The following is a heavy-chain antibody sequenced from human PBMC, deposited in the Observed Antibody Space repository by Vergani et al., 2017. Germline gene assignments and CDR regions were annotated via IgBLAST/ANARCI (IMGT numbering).Heavy chain of an antibody. V-gene: IGHV4-30-2*03. CDR3: ARWGSTVTTAFDY. Sequence: QVQLQESGPGLVKPSQTLSLTCPVSGGSISSGGYYWSWIRQHPGKGLEWIGSIYYSGSTYYNPSLKSRVTISVDTSKNQFSLKLSSVTAADTAMYYCARWGSTVTTAFDYWGQGTLVTVSS. J-gene: IGHJ4*02. CDR1: GGSISSGGYY. D-gene: IGHD4-11*01. CDR2: IYYSGST.